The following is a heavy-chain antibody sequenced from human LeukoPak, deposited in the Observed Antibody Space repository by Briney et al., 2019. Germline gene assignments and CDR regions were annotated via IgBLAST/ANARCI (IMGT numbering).Heavy chain of an antibody. CDR3: ARGLLGDYYYYYMDV. Sequence: SETLSLTCTVSGGSISSSSYYWGWVRQPPGKGLEWIGSIYYSGSTYYNPSLKSRVTISVDTSKNQFSLKLSSVTAADTAVYYCARGLLGDYYYYYMDVWGKGTTVTISS. CDR1: GGSISSSSYY. CDR2: IYYSGST. D-gene: IGHD3-22*01. V-gene: IGHV4-39*07. J-gene: IGHJ6*03.